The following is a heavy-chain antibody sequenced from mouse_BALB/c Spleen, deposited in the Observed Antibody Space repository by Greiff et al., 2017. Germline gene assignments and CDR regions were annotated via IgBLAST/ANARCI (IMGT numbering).Heavy chain of an antibody. CDR3: ARGLLRDYAMDY. V-gene: IGHV5-6-5*01. J-gene: IGHJ4*01. CDR1: GFTFSSYA. Sequence: LVESGGGLVKPGGSLKLSCAASGFTFSSYAMSWVRQTPEKRLEWVASISSGGSTYYPDSVKGRFTISRDNARNILYLQMSSLRSEDTAMYYCARGLLRDYAMDYWGQGTSVTVSS. D-gene: IGHD2-10*01. CDR2: ISSGGST.